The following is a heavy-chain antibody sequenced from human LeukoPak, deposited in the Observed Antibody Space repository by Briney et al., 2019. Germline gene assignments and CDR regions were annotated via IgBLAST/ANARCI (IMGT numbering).Heavy chain of an antibody. V-gene: IGHV3-30*04. CDR2: ISYDGSNK. CDR1: GFTFSSYA. D-gene: IGHD3/OR15-3a*01. Sequence: GGSLRLSCAASGFTFSSYAMHWVRQAPGKGLEWVAVISYDGSNKYYADSVKGRFTISRDNSKNTLYLQMNSLRAEDTAVYYCARDRGSNYYYMDVWGKGTTVTVSS. J-gene: IGHJ6*03. CDR3: ARDRGSNYYYMDV.